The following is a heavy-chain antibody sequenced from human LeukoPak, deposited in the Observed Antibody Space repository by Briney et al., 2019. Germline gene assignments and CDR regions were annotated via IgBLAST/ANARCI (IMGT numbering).Heavy chain of an antibody. CDR2: ISSSSSYI. CDR3: ARMVATGRFDP. V-gene: IGHV3-21*01. J-gene: IGHJ5*02. CDR1: GFTFSSYS. Sequence: GSLRLSCAASGFTFSSYSMNWVRQAPGKGLEWVSSISSSSSYIYYADSVKGRFTISRDNAKNSLYLQMNSLRAEDTAVYYCARMVATGRFDPWGQGTLVTVSS. D-gene: IGHD5-12*01.